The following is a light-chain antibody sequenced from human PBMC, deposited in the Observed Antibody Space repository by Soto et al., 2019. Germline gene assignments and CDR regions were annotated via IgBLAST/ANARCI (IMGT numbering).Light chain of an antibody. CDR2: DAS. J-gene: IGKJ2*01. CDR3: QQRSNWQYT. Sequence: EIVLTQSPATLSLSPGERATLSCRASQSVSSYLAWYQQKPGQAPRLLIYDASNRATGIPARFSGSGSGTHFTLTIISLEPEDFAVYYCQQRSNWQYTFGQGTKLEIK. V-gene: IGKV3-11*01. CDR1: QSVSSY.